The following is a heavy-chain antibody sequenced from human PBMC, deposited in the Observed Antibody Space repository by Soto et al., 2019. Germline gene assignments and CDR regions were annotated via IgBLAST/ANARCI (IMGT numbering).Heavy chain of an antibody. J-gene: IGHJ6*01. D-gene: IGHD6-19*01. Sequence: GASVKVSCKASGYTLTSYGISWVRQAPGQGLEWMGWINTYNGNTNTNYAQKLQGRVTMTTDTSTTTAYMELRSLRSDDTAVYYCARLQWLANYYGMEVWGQGTKVTVPS. CDR1: GYTLTSYG. V-gene: IGHV1-18*01. CDR3: ARLQWLANYYGMEV. CDR2: INTYNGNTNT.